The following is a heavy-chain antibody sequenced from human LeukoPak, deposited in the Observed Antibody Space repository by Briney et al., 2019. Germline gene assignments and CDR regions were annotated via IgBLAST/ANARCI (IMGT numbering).Heavy chain of an antibody. CDR2: IYYSGST. CDR1: GGSISSYY. Sequence: SETLSLTCTVSGGSISSYYWSWIRQPPGKGLEWIGYIYYSGSTNYNPSLKSRVTISVDTSKNQFSLKLSSVTAADTAVYYCARSEGRGGYYDILTGYYKWVAGDAFDIWGQGTMVTVSS. V-gene: IGHV4-59*08. CDR3: ARSEGRGGYYDILTGYYKWVAGDAFDI. D-gene: IGHD3-9*01. J-gene: IGHJ3*02.